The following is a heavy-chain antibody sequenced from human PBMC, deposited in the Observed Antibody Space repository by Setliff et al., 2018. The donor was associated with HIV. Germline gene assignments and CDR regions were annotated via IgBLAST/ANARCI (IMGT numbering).Heavy chain of an antibody. D-gene: IGHD3-10*02. CDR2: ISYSGLT. Sequence: SETLSLTCTVSGDSISGFYWSWIREPPGAGLEWIGYISYSGLTNYNPSLKSRVTISMDTSKNQFSLNLRSVTAADTAVYYCATYRMFTGSTRIDYWGQGTLVTVS. V-gene: IGHV4-59*03. J-gene: IGHJ4*02. CDR1: GDSISGFY. CDR3: ATYRMFTGSTRIDY.